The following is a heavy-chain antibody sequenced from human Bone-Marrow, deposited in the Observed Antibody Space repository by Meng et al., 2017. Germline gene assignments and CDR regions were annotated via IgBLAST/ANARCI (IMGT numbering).Heavy chain of an antibody. CDR3: ARGGIAAAGTGDYYYGMDV. V-gene: IGHV3-9*01. J-gene: IGHJ6*02. D-gene: IGHD6-13*01. CDR2: ISWNSGSI. Sequence: SLKISCAASGFTFDDFAMHWVRQAPGKGLEWVSSISWNSGSIGYVDSVKGRFTISRDNSKNTLYLQMNSLRAEDTAVYYCARGGIAAAGTGDYYYGMDVWGQGTTVTVSS. CDR1: GFTFDDFA.